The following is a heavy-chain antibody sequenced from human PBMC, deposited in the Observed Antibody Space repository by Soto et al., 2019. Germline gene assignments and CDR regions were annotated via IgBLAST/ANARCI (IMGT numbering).Heavy chain of an antibody. Sequence: RLSCAAAGLNVSSNYMSWVRQAPGKGLEWVSVIYSGGSTYYADSVKGRFTISRDNSKNTLYLQMNSLRAEDTAVYYCARDREERTTGTTSRYYYYMDVWGKGTTVTVSS. CDR2: IYSGGST. CDR3: ARDREERTTGTTSRYYYYMDV. CDR1: GLNVSSNY. D-gene: IGHD1-1*01. J-gene: IGHJ6*03. V-gene: IGHV3-66*01.